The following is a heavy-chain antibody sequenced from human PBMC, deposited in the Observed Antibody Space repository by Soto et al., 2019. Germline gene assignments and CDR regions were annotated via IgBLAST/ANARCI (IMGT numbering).Heavy chain of an antibody. V-gene: IGHV3-23*01. D-gene: IGHD1-7*01. CDR2: IGGGGIGS. J-gene: IGHJ4*02. CDR3: AKDPRLELRGVDS. CDR1: GYNFGSYA. Sequence: DVHLLESGGGLVQPGGSLRLSCVASGYNFGSYAMMWVRQAPGKGLEWISTIGGGGIGSYYADSVKGRFTISRDNSKNTLFLQMNSLRAEDTGVYYCAKDPRLELRGVDSWAQGTQVTVSS.